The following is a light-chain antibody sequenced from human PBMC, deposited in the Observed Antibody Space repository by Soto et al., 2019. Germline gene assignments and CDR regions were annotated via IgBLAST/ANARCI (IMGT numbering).Light chain of an antibody. J-gene: IGKJ2*01. Sequence: DIQMTQSPSSLSASVGDRVTITCRASQSISSYLNWYQQKPGKAPKLLIYAASSLQSGVQSRFIGSGFGSDFILTISSLQLEDFATYYCQQSYSTPQMYTFGQGTKVDIK. CDR1: QSISSY. CDR2: AAS. CDR3: QQSYSTPQMYT. V-gene: IGKV1-39*01.